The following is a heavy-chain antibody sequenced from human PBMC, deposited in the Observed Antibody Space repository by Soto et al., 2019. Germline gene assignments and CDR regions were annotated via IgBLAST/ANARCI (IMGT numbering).Heavy chain of an antibody. CDR2: INWIGGST. CDR1: GFIFCAHA. CDR3: ARHGGTPDLYFDY. Sequence: GGSLRLSCAASGFIFCAHAMSWVRQAPGKGLEWVSAINWIGGSTNYADSMKDRFTISRDNAKNSLYLQMSSLRAEDTALYYCARHGGTPDLYFDYWGQGT. V-gene: IGHV3-20*04. J-gene: IGHJ4*02. D-gene: IGHD3-16*01.